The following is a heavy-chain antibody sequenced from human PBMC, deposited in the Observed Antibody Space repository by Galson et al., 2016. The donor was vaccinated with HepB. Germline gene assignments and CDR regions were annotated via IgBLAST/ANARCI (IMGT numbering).Heavy chain of an antibody. V-gene: IGHV3-23*01. J-gene: IGHJ4*02. CDR2: ICGSCGDI. D-gene: IGHD1-26*01. CDR1: GFTFRNYG. CDR3: AQDPSHWVDGTSGY. Sequence: SLRLSCAASGFTFRNYGMTWVRQAPGKGLEWVSTICGSCGDIHYADSVKGRFPISRDNSKNTLFPQRNSVRADDTAVYYCAQDPSHWVDGTSGYWGQGTLVTVSS.